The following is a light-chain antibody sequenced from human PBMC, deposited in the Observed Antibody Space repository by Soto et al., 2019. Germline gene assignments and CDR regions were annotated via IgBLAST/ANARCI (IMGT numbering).Light chain of an antibody. CDR3: QSYGSSLSGVI. V-gene: IGLV1-40*01. CDR2: GDS. Sequence: QSVLTQPPSVSGAPGQRVTISCTGSSSNIGAGYGVHWYIQLPGTAPKLLVYGDSNRPSGVPDRFSGSKSDTSASLAITGLQAEDEADYYCQSYGSSLSGVIFXGGTKLTVL. J-gene: IGLJ2*01. CDR1: SSNIGAGYG.